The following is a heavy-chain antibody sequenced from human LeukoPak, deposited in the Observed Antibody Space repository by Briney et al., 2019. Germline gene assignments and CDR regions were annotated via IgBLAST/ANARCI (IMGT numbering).Heavy chain of an antibody. V-gene: IGHV1-2*02. CDR3: ARPTYCGSNCYFNFDY. D-gene: IGHD2-21*02. CDR2: IKPNSGVT. CDR1: GYTFATYF. Sequence: ASVKVSCKTTGYTFATYFMHWVRQAPGQGLEWMGYIKPNSGVTNYPQKFRRRVTMTWDTSISTAYIELSGLTSDDTAIYYCARPTYCGSNCYFNFDYWGQGTLVTVSS. J-gene: IGHJ4*02.